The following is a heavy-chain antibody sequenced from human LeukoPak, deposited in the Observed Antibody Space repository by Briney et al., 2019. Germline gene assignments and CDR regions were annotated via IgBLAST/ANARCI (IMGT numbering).Heavy chain of an antibody. CDR2: ISTGSTTI. D-gene: IGHD3-10*01. Sequence: GGSLRLSCAASGFTFSSHSINWVRQAPGKGLEWVSYISTGSTTIYYADSVKGRFTISRDNAKNSLYLQMNSLRAEDTAVYYCASHTGAGANFRPFDIWGQGTMVTVSS. V-gene: IGHV3-48*04. J-gene: IGHJ3*02. CDR1: GFTFSSHS. CDR3: ASHTGAGANFRPFDI.